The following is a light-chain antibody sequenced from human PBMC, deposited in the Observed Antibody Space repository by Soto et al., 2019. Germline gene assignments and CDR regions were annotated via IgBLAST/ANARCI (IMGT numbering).Light chain of an antibody. CDR1: SSDVGGYNY. CDR3: SSYTSSSTPVV. J-gene: IGLJ2*01. Sequence: QSALTQPASVSGSPGQSITISCTGTSSDVGGYNYVSWYQHHPGKVPKLMIYDVSNRPSGVSNRFSGSKSGNTASLTISGLQAEDEANYYCSSYTSSSTPVVFGGGTQLTVL. V-gene: IGLV2-14*01. CDR2: DVS.